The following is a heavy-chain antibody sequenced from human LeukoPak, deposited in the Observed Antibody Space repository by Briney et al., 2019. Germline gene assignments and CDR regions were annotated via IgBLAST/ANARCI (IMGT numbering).Heavy chain of an antibody. CDR1: GGSLSSGSYY. D-gene: IGHD3-3*01. Sequence: SETLSLTCTVSGGSLSSGSYYWSWIRQPPGKGLEWIGYIYYSGSTNYNPSLKSRVTISVDTSKNQFSLKLNSVTAADTAVFYCARVASGYDVFDIWGQGTMVTVSS. V-gene: IGHV4-61*01. J-gene: IGHJ3*02. CDR3: ARVASGYDVFDI. CDR2: IYYSGST.